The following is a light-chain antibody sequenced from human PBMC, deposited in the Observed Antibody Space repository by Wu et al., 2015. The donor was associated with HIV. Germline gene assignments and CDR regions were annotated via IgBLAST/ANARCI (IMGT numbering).Light chain of an antibody. V-gene: IGKV3-15*01. J-gene: IGKJ1*01. CDR2: GAS. CDR3: QQYNDWPQT. CDR1: QSIYDK. Sequence: EIVMTQSPATLSVSPGERATLSCRASQSIYDKLAWYQQKRGQAPRLLIYGASIRATGVPARFSGSGSGTEFTLTISTLQSGDVAVYYCQQYNDWPQTFGQGTKVEI.